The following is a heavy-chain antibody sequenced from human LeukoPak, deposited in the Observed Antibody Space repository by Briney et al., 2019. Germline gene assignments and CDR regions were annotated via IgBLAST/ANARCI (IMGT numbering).Heavy chain of an antibody. V-gene: IGHV4-4*07. J-gene: IGHJ6*02. Sequence: SETLSLTCTVSGGSISSYYWSWIRQPAGKGLEWIGRIYTSGSTKYNPSLKSRVMLSIDTLKKEVSLKLSSVTAADTAVYYCAREDGQSSSREYFYYGMDVWGHGTTVIVSS. CDR2: IYTSGST. CDR1: GGSISSYY. D-gene: IGHD2-2*01. CDR3: AREDGQSSSREYFYYGMDV.